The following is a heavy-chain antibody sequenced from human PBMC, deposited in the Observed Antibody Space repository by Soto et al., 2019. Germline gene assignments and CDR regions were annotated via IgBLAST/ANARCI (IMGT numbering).Heavy chain of an antibody. Sequence: GGSLRLSCAASGFTFSSYAMSWVRQAPGKGLEWVSAISGSGGSTYYADSVKGRFTISRDNSKNTLYLQMNSLRAEDTAVYYCAKDHFWSSYSTANSFDYWGQGTLVTV. CDR1: GFTFSSYA. CDR2: ISGSGGST. D-gene: IGHD3-3*02. CDR3: AKDHFWSSYSTANSFDY. J-gene: IGHJ4*02. V-gene: IGHV3-23*01.